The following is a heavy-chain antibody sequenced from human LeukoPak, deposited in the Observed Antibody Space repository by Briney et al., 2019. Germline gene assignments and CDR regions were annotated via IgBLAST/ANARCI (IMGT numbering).Heavy chain of an antibody. CDR2: IIPILGTA. Sequence: SVKVSCKASGGTFSSYAISWVRQAPGQGLEWMGRIIPILGTANYAQKFQGRVTITTDESTSTAYMELSSLRSEDTAVYYCARGAGYSGYDSFTPFDYWGQGTLVTVSS. J-gene: IGHJ4*02. CDR3: ARGAGYSGYDSFTPFDY. CDR1: GGTFSSYA. D-gene: IGHD5-12*01. V-gene: IGHV1-69*11.